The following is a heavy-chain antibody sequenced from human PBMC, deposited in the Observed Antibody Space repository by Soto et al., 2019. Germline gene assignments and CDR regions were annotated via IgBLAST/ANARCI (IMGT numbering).Heavy chain of an antibody. Sequence: QAQLVQSGAEMKKPGASVKVSCKATGYTFSAYTMNWVRQAPGQSLEWMGWINAGSGNTKYSQNFEGRFRMTRNTSARTVYMELTGLTTEDTAVDYCARDTETLVPRANDAFDIWGQGTMVTVSS. CDR1: GYTFSAYT. D-gene: IGHD3-3*02. CDR3: ARDTETLVPRANDAFDI. J-gene: IGHJ3*02. CDR2: INAGSGNT. V-gene: IGHV1-3*01.